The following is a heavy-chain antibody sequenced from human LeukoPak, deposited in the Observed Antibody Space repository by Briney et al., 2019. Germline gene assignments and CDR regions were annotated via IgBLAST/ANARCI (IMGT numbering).Heavy chain of an antibody. Sequence: PSQTLSLTCTVSGGSISSGGYYWSWIRQHPGKGLEWIGYIYYSGSTYYNPSLKSRVTISVDTSKNQFSLKLSSVTAADTAVYYCASTHYDSSGYYYAPGHLYYFDYWGQGTLVTVSS. D-gene: IGHD3-22*01. CDR3: ASTHYDSSGYYYAPGHLYYFDY. CDR1: GGSISSGGYY. CDR2: IYYSGST. V-gene: IGHV4-31*03. J-gene: IGHJ4*02.